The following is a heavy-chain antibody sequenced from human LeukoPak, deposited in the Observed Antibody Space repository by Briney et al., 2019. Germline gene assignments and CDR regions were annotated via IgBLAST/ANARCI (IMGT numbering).Heavy chain of an antibody. V-gene: IGHV1-18*01. J-gene: IGHJ4*02. CDR1: GYTFTSYG. CDR3: ARVGRVAVAGHFDY. D-gene: IGHD6-19*01. Sequence: ASVKVSCKASGYTFTSYGISWVRQAPGQGLEWMGWIGAYNGNTNYAQKLQGRVTMTTDTSTSTAYMELRSLRSDDTAVYYCARVGRVAVAGHFDYWGQGTLVTVSS. CDR2: IGAYNGNT.